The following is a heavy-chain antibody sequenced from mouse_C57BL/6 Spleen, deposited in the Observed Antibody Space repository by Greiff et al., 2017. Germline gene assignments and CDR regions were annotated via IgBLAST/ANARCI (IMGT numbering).Heavy chain of an antibody. Sequence: EVKLMESGPGLVKPSQSLSLTCSVTGYSIPSGYYWNWIRQFPGNKLEWMGYISYDGSHNSNPSLKNRISITRDTSKNQFFLQLSSVTTEDTATYCCARDRTLAYWGQGTLVTVSA. J-gene: IGHJ3*01. CDR2: ISYDGSH. V-gene: IGHV3-6*01. CDR3: ARDRTLAY. CDR1: GYSIPSGYY.